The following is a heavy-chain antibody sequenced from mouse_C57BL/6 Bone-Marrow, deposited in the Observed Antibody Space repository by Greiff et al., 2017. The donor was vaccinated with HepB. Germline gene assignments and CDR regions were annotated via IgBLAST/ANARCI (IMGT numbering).Heavy chain of an antibody. CDR3: ARPIPIYYDYGYYAMDY. CDR2: IDPNSGGT. CDR1: GYTFTSYW. D-gene: IGHD2-4*01. V-gene: IGHV1-72*01. Sequence: QVQLQQPGAELVKPGASAKLSCKASGYTFTSYWMHWVKQRPGRGLEWIGRIDPNSGGTKYNEKFKSKATLTVDKPSSTAYMQLSSLTSEDSAVYYCARPIPIYYDYGYYAMDYWGQGTSVTVSS. J-gene: IGHJ4*01.